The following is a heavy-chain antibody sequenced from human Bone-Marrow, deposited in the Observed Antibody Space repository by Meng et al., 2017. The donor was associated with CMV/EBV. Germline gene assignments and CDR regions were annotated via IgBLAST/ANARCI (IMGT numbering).Heavy chain of an antibody. D-gene: IGHD2-2*01. Sequence: GESLKISCAASGFTFSSYSMNWVRQAPGKGLEWVSSISSSSSYIYYADSVKGRFTISRDNAKNSLYLQMNSLRAEDTAVYYCARDKKGYAIFDYWGHGTLVTVSS. J-gene: IGHJ4*01. CDR2: ISSSSSYI. CDR3: ARDKKGYAIFDY. V-gene: IGHV3-21*01. CDR1: GFTFSSYS.